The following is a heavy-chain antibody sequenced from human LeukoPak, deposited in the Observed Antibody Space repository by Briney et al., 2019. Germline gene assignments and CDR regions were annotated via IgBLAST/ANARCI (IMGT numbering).Heavy chain of an antibody. CDR2: ISSSSSDM. CDR3: ASLHGDYVY. Sequence: GGSLRLSCASSGFSISTYSMNWVRQAPGKGLEWVSCISSSSSDMYYADSVKGRFTISRDNAKSSLYLQMNSLRVEDTAVYYCASLHGDYVYWGQGTLVTVSS. D-gene: IGHD4-17*01. CDR1: GFSISTYS. V-gene: IGHV3-21*01. J-gene: IGHJ4*02.